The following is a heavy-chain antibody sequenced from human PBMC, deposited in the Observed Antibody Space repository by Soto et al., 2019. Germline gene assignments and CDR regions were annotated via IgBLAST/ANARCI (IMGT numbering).Heavy chain of an antibody. CDR1: GGSISSSSYY. V-gene: IGHV4-39*01. J-gene: IGHJ5*02. Sequence: QLQLQESGPGLVKPSETLSLTCTVSGGSISSSSYYWGWIRQPPGKGLEWIGSIYYSGSTYYNPSLKSRVTISVDTSKNQFSLKLSSVTAADTAVYYCARPGGDIAAAGTGWFDPWGQGTLVTVSS. CDR2: IYYSGST. D-gene: IGHD6-13*01. CDR3: ARPGGDIAAAGTGWFDP.